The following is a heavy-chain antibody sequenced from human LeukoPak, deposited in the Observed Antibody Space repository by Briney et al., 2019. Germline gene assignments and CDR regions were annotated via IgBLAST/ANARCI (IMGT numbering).Heavy chain of an antibody. Sequence: GGSLRLSCVASGFTFSSYAMNWVRQAPGKGLEWVSTISGSGGSTYYADSVKGRFTVSRDNSKNALSLQMNSLRDEDTAVYYCATSGNYYLKYWGQGTLVTVSS. CDR3: ATSGNYYLKY. D-gene: IGHD1-26*01. CDR1: GFTFSSYA. J-gene: IGHJ4*02. CDR2: ISGSGGST. V-gene: IGHV3-23*01.